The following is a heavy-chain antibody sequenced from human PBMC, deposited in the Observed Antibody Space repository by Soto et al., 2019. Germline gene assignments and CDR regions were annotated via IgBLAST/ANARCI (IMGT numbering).Heavy chain of an antibody. J-gene: IGHJ3*02. V-gene: IGHV4-59*01. CDR1: GGSISSYY. Sequence: PSETLSLTCTVAGGSISSYYWSWIRQPPGKGLEWIGYIYYSGSTNYNPSLKSRVTISVDTSKNQFSLKLSSVTAADTAVYYCVRVLNYYDFWVKPTGDRPFDIWGQGTMVTVSS. CDR3: VRVLNYYDFWVKPTGDRPFDI. CDR2: IYYSGST. D-gene: IGHD3-22*01.